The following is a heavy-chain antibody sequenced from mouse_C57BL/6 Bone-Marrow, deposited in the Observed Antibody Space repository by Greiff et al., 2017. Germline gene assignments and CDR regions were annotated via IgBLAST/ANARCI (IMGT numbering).Heavy chain of an antibody. J-gene: IGHJ1*03. CDR3: AGGGVCGYWYYGV. V-gene: IGHV1-78*01. D-gene: IGHD1-1*02. CDR2: IYPRDSST. CDR1: GYTFTDYT. Sequence: QVQLKQSDAELVKPGASVKISCKASGYTFTDYTIHWMKQRPEQGLEWIGYIYPRDSSTKYNEKFKGKATLTVDKSSSTAYMQLNSLTSEDSAVYSCAGGGVCGYWYYGVWGTGATVTVSS.